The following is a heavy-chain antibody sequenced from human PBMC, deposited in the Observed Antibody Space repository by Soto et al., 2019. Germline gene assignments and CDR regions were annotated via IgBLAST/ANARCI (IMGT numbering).Heavy chain of an antibody. D-gene: IGHD2-21*01. CDR1: GFTFSSYG. CDR2: IWYDGSNK. V-gene: IGHV3-33*01. CDR3: ARDPFSGKQIDSLDY. Sequence: PVGSLRLSCAASGFTFSSYGMHWVRQAPGKGLEWVAVIWYDGSNKYYADSVKGRFTISRDNSKNTLYLQMNSLRAEDTAVYYCARDPFSGKQIDSLDYWGQGTLVTVSS. J-gene: IGHJ4*02.